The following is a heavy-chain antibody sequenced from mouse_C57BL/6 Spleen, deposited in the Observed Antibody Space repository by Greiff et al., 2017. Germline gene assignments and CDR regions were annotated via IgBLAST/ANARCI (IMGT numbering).Heavy chain of an antibody. CDR1: GFTFSSYA. D-gene: IGHD1-1*01. Sequence: EVNVVESGGGLVKPGGSLKLSCAASGFTFSSYAMSWVRQTPEKRLEWVATISDGGSYTYYPDNVKGRFTISRDNAKNNLYLQMSHLKSEDTAMYYCNYEGYWGQGTTLTVSS. CDR2: ISDGGSYT. J-gene: IGHJ2*01. V-gene: IGHV5-4*03. CDR3: NYEGY.